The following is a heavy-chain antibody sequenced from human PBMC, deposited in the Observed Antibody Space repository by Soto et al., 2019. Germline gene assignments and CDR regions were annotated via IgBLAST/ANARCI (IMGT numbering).Heavy chain of an antibody. CDR2: IYYSGST. CDR1: GGSISSYY. V-gene: IGHV4-59*08. D-gene: IGHD3-22*01. J-gene: IGHJ4*02. Sequence: SETLSLTCTVSGGSISSYYWSWIRQPPGKGLEWIGYIYYSGSTNYNPSLKSRVTISVDTSKNQFSLKLSSVTAADTAVYYCARQGTYYDSRELDYWGQGTLVTV. CDR3: ARQGTYYDSRELDY.